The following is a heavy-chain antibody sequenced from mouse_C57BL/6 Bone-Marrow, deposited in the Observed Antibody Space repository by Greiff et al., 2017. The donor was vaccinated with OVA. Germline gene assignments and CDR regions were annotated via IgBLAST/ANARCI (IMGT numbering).Heavy chain of an antibody. J-gene: IGHJ1*03. V-gene: IGHV1-64*01. CDR3: ARWDYGNYGTWYFDV. CDR1: GYTFTSYW. Sequence: VQLQQSGAELVKPGASVKLSCKASGYTFTSYWMHWVKQRPGQGLEWIGMIHPNSGSTNYNEKFKSKATLTVDKSSSTAYMQLSSLTSEDSAVYYCARWDYGNYGTWYFDVWGTGTTVTVSS. CDR2: IHPNSGST. D-gene: IGHD2-1*01.